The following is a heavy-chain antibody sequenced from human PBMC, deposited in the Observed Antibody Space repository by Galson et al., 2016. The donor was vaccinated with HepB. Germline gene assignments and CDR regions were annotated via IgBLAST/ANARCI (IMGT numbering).Heavy chain of an antibody. CDR2: ISGTNGNT. CDR1: GYIFNTYG. Sequence: SVKVSCKASGYIFNTYGIGWVRQAPGQGLEWMGWISGTNGNTNYAPSLQGRVTMTRDTSTSTVYMELRGLRFDDTATYYCTRGSRCSGGRCYSPAFDPWGQGTLVTVST. V-gene: IGHV1-18*01. CDR3: TRGSRCSGGRCYSPAFDP. J-gene: IGHJ5*02. D-gene: IGHD2-15*01.